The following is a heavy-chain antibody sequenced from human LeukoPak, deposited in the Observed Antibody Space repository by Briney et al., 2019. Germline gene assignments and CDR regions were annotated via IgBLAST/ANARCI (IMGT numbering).Heavy chain of an antibody. CDR1: GVSISSSSYY. CDR2: IFHSGST. J-gene: IGHJ1*01. CDR3: ARHAAIRNYVGSLDS. D-gene: IGHD4-11*01. V-gene: IGHV4-39*01. Sequence: SETLSLTCTVSGVSISSSSYYWGWIRQPPGKGLEWIATIFHSGSTYYNPSLKSRVTISVDTSKNQFSPKVDSLTAADTSVYFCARHAAIRNYVGSLDSWGQGTLVTVSS.